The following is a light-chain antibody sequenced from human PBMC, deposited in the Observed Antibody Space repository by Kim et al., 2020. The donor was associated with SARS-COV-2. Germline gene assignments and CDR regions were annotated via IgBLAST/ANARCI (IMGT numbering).Light chain of an antibody. V-gene: IGLV3-21*04. CDR2: YDS. Sequence: AAGKRARITCGGNNIASKSVHRYQQQPGQAPVLVIYYDSDRPSGIPERFSGSNSRNTATLTISRVGAEDEADYYCQVWDSGSDHRVFGGGTQLTVL. CDR3: QVWDSGSDHRV. J-gene: IGLJ3*02. CDR1: NIASKS.